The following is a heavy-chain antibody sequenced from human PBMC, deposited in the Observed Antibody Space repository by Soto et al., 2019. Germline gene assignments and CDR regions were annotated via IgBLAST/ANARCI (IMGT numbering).Heavy chain of an antibody. D-gene: IGHD2-15*01. V-gene: IGHV4-34*01. CDR3: GRNRRNIVVVVAAKRYNYYGRDV. CDR1: GGSFSGYY. CDR2: INHSGST. J-gene: IGHJ6*02. Sequence: SETLSLTCAVYGGSFSGYYWSWIRQPLGKGLEWIGEINHSGSTNYNPSLKSRVTIAVDTSKNQFSLKLSSVTAADTAVYYCGRNRRNIVVVVAAKRYNYYGRDVGGQGPTVTVSS.